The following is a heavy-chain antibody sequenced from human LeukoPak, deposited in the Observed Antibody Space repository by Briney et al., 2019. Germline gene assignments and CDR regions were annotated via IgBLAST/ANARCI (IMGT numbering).Heavy chain of an antibody. CDR3: ATGFRPYYYGSGSYFY. Sequence: SETLSLTCAVYGGSFSGYYWSWIRQPPGKGLEWIGEINHSGSTNYNPSLKSRVTISVDTSKNQFSLKLSSVTAADTAVYYCATGFRPYYYGSGSYFYWSQGTLVTVSS. J-gene: IGHJ4*02. D-gene: IGHD3-10*01. CDR2: INHSGST. V-gene: IGHV4-34*01. CDR1: GGSFSGYY.